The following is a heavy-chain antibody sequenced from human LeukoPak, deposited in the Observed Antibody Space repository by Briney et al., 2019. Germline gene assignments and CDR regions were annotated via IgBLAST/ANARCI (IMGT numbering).Heavy chain of an antibody. D-gene: IGHD2-15*01. Sequence: SETLSLTCAVYGGSFSGYYWSWIRQPPGKGLEWIGEINHSGSTNYNPSLKSRVTISVDTSKNQFSLKLSSVTAADTAVYYCARAQTLYCSGGSCYPYYFDYWGQGTLVTVSS. CDR2: INHSGST. J-gene: IGHJ4*02. V-gene: IGHV4-34*01. CDR3: ARAQTLYCSGGSCYPYYFDY. CDR1: GGSFSGYY.